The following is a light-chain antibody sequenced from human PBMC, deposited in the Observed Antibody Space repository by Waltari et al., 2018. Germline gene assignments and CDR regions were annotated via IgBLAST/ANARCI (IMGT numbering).Light chain of an antibody. J-gene: IGLJ7*01. CDR1: SSDVGGYND. CDR3: CSFRRGSTVV. Sequence: QAALTQPPSVSKSLGQSVTISCTGTSSDVGGYNDVSWYQQYPGKAPRLLINEVSKRTSGVSDRFSGSKSGNTASLTISGLQAEDEADYYCCSFRRGSTVVVGGGTRLTVL. CDR2: EVS. V-gene: IGLV2-11*01.